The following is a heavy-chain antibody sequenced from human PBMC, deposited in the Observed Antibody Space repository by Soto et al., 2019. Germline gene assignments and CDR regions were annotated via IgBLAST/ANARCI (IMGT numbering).Heavy chain of an antibody. D-gene: IGHD3-22*01. J-gene: IGHJ6*02. CDR2: INHSGST. CDR1: GGSFSGYY. V-gene: IGHV4-34*01. CDR3: ARGPRYYDSSGYYPLKHYYYYYGMDV. Sequence: PSETLSLTCAVYGGSFSGYYWSWIRQPPGKGLEWIGEINHSGSTNYNPSLKSRVTISVDTSKNQFSLKLSSVTAADTAVYYCARGPRYYDSSGYYPLKHYYYYYGMDVWGQGTTVTVSS.